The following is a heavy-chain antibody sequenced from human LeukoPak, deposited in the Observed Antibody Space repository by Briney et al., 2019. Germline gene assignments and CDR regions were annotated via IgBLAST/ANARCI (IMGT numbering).Heavy chain of an antibody. J-gene: IGHJ4*02. V-gene: IGHV3-23*01. Sequence: GGSLRLSCTASGFTFNNYVMSWVRQAPGKGLEWVSAISGSGGSTYYADSVKGRFTISRDNSKNTLYLQMNSLRAEDTAVYYCAKGLFDYPLDYWGQGTLVTVSS. CDR2: ISGSGGST. D-gene: IGHD3-9*01. CDR1: GFTFNNYV. CDR3: AKGLFDYPLDY.